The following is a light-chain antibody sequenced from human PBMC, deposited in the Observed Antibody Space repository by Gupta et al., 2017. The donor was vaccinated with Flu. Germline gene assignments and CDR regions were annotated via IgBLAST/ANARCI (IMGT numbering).Light chain of an antibody. Sequence: SPDLTPPPSVSVSPGQTASLACSGDALTHHYTYWYQQTAGKPPVLVIYKDGERPSGLPERFSGSNSGTIVTLTISGVQAEDEADYYCQSADSTGSFVIFGGGTKLTVL. CDR1: ALTHHY. CDR3: QSADSTGSFVI. V-gene: IGLV3-25*02. J-gene: IGLJ2*01. CDR2: KDG.